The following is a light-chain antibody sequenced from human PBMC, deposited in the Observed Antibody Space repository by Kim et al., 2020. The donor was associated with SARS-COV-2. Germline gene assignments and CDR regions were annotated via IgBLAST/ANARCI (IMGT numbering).Light chain of an antibody. V-gene: IGLV1-40*01. Sequence: QSVLTQPPSVSGAPGQMVTISCTGSSSNIGAGYDLHWYQQLPGTAPKLLVYGNSNRPSGVPDRFSGSKSGTSASLAITGLQAEDEADYYCQSYDTSLSALYVFGTGTKVTVL. CDR1: SSNIGAGYD. CDR2: GNS. J-gene: IGLJ1*01. CDR3: QSYDTSLSALYV.